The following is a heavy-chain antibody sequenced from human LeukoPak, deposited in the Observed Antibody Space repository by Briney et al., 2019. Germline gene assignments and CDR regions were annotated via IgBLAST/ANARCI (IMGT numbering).Heavy chain of an antibody. J-gene: IGHJ4*02. Sequence: GGSLRLSCVASGFSLSSSSMAWVRQAPGGKPDWVSDIYSDSSDTYYADSVKGRFSISRDDSKNTLYLQMYSLRTEDTATYYCAKRLNHNYFEYWGRGTLVTVSS. V-gene: IGHV3-23*03. CDR2: IYSDSSDT. CDR3: AKRLNHNYFEY. CDR1: GFSLSSSS. D-gene: IGHD6-19*01.